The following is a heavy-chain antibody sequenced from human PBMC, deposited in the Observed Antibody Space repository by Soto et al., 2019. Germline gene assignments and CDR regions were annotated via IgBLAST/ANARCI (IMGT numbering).Heavy chain of an antibody. CDR2: VYHSGTT. D-gene: IGHD6-13*01. CDR1: GGSFSSSSW. Sequence: SETLSLTCTVSGGSFSSSSWWSWVRQPPGKGLEWIGEVYHSGTTNYNPSLKSRVDISLHKSKNQFSLRLNSVTAADTAVYYCANSDVAATGSFDYWGQGIPVTVSS. J-gene: IGHJ4*02. V-gene: IGHV4-4*02. CDR3: ANSDVAATGSFDY.